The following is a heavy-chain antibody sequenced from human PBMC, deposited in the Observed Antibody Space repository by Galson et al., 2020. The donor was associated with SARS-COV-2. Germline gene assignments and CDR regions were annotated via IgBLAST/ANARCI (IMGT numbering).Heavy chain of an antibody. J-gene: IGHJ4*02. CDR1: GGTFSSYA. V-gene: IGHV1-69*13. CDR3: ARDTAAAERFDY. CDR2: IIPIFGTA. Sequence: SVKVSCKASGGTFSSYAISWVRQAPGQGLEWMGGIIPIFGTANYAQKFQGRVTITADESTSTAYMELSSLGSEDTAVYYCARDTAAAERFDYWGQGILVTGSS. D-gene: IGHD6-13*01.